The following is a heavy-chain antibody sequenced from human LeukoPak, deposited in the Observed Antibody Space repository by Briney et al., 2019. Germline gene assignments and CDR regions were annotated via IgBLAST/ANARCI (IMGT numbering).Heavy chain of an antibody. Sequence: GGSLRLSCAASGFTFSSYGMHWVRQAPGKGLEWVAVISYDGSNKYYADSVKGRFTISRDNSKNTLYLQMNSLRAGDTAVYYCAKDRTSYDFWSGYYYYYYYYGMDVWGQGTTVTVSS. CDR2: ISYDGSNK. CDR3: AKDRTSYDFWSGYYYYYYYYGMDV. D-gene: IGHD3-3*01. J-gene: IGHJ6*02. V-gene: IGHV3-30*18. CDR1: GFTFSSYG.